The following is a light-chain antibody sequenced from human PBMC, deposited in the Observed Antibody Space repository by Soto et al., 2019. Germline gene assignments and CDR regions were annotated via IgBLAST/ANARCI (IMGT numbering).Light chain of an antibody. CDR1: SSDVGDYDS. Sequence: QSALTQPPSASGSPGQSVTISCTGASSDVGDYDSVSWSQQHPGKAPKLLIYEVSKGPSGVPDRLSGSKSGNTASLTVSGLQAEDEADYNCCSSVRNLSFHVLFGGGTKVTVL. V-gene: IGLV2-8*01. J-gene: IGLJ2*01. CDR2: EVS. CDR3: CSSVRNLSFHVL.